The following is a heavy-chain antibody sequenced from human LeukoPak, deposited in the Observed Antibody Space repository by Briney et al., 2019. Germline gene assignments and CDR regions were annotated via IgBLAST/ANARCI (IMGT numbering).Heavy chain of an antibody. CDR1: GGSISSSSYY. CDR3: ATSGYDTSPEY. CDR2: IYYSGST. Sequence: KPSETLSLTCTVSGGSISSSSYYWGWIRQPPGKGLEWIGSIYYSGSTYYNPSLKSRVTISVDTSKNQFSLKLSSVTAAATAVYYCATSGYDTSPEYWGQGTLVTVSS. J-gene: IGHJ4*02. D-gene: IGHD5-12*01. V-gene: IGHV4-39*01.